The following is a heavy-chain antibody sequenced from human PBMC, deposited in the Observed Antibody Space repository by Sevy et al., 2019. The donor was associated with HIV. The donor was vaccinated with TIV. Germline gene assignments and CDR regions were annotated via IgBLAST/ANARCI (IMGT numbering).Heavy chain of an antibody. J-gene: IGHJ4*02. CDR1: GYTFTSYY. CDR2: INPSSGST. V-gene: IGHV1-46*01. D-gene: IGHD3-9*01. Sequence: ASVKVSCKASGYTFTSYYMHWVRQAPGQGLEWMGIINPSSGSTSYAQKFQGRVTMTRDTSTSTVYMELSSLRSEDTAVYYCARDSDTYEILTGYYPFDYWGQGTLVTVSS. CDR3: ARDSDTYEILTGYYPFDY.